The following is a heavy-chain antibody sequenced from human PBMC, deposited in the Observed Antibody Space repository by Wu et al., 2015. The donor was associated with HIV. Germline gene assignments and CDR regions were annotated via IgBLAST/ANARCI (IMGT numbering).Heavy chain of an antibody. Sequence: QVQLVQSGAEVKKPGASVKVSCKASGYTFTSYYMHWVRQAPGQGLEWMGIINPSGGSTSYAQKFQGRVTMTRDTSTSTVYMELSSLRSEDTAVYYCARDHGIAVAGPNWFRPRGAREPWSTVSS. J-gene: IGHJ5*02. V-gene: IGHV1-46*01. D-gene: IGHD6-19*01. CDR3: ARDHGIAVAGPNWFRPR. CDR1: GYTFTSYY. CDR2: INPSGGST.